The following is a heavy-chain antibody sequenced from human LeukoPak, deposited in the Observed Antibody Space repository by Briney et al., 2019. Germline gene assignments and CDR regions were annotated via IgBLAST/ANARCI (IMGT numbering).Heavy chain of an antibody. CDR3: ARGPAEQQLGHFDY. Sequence: SETLSLTCTVSGGSISSYYWSWIRQPPGKGLEWIGYIYYSGSANYNPSLKSRVTISVDTSKNQFSLKLSSVTAADTAVYYCARGPAEQQLGHFDYWGQGTLVTVSS. V-gene: IGHV4-59*01. D-gene: IGHD6-13*01. J-gene: IGHJ4*02. CDR2: IYYSGSA. CDR1: GGSISSYY.